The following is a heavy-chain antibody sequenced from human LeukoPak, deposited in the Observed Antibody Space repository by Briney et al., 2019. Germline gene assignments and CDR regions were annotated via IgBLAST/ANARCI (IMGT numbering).Heavy chain of an antibody. CDR3: ARYGDTAMATHQIDY. CDR2: INPNSGGT. D-gene: IGHD5-18*01. CDR1: GYTFTGYY. V-gene: IGHV1-2*02. Sequence: GASVKVSCKASGYTFTGYYMHWVRQAPGQGLKWMGWINPNSGGTNYAQKFQGRVTMTRDTSISTAYMELSRLRSDDTAVYYCARYGDTAMATHQIDYWGQGTLVTVSS. J-gene: IGHJ4*02.